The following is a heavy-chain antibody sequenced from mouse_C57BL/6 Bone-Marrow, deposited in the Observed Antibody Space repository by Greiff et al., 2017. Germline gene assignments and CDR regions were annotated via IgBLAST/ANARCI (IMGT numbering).Heavy chain of an antibody. J-gene: IGHJ2*01. CDR2: IDPENGDT. CDR1: GFNIKDDY. D-gene: IGHD1-1*01. CDR3: TPSTVVRFDY. V-gene: IGHV14-4*01. Sequence: VQLQQSGAELVRPGASVKLSCTASGFNIKDDYMHWVKQRPEQGLEWIGWIDPENGDTEYASKFQGKATIKADTSSNTAYLQLSSLTSEDTAVYYCTPSTVVRFDYWGQGTTLTVSS.